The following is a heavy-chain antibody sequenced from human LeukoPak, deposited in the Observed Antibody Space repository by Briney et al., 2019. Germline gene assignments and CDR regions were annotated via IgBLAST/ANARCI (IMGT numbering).Heavy chain of an antibody. Sequence: GGSLRLSCAASGFTFSSYWMSWVRQAPGKGLEWVANIKQDGSEKYYVDSVKGRFTISRDNPKNTLYLQMHSLRAEDTAVYYCVKNFWSDKYYFYYMDVWGKGTTVTVSS. J-gene: IGHJ6*03. CDR3: VKNFWSDKYYFYYMDV. CDR1: GFTFSSYW. CDR2: IKQDGSEK. V-gene: IGHV3-7*03. D-gene: IGHD3-3*01.